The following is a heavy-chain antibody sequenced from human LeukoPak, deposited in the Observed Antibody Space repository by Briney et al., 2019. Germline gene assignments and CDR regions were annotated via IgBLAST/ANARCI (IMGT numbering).Heavy chain of an antibody. CDR2: ISAYNGNT. D-gene: IGHD3-10*01. V-gene: IGHV1-18*01. J-gene: IGHJ4*02. CDR1: GYTFTSYG. Sequence: ASVKVSCKASGYTFTSYGISWVRQAPGQGLEWMGWISAYNGNTNYAQKLQGRVTMTTDTSTGTAYIELRGLRSDDTAVYYCAREVLWFGELYSYFDYWGQGTLVTVSS. CDR3: AREVLWFGELYSYFDY.